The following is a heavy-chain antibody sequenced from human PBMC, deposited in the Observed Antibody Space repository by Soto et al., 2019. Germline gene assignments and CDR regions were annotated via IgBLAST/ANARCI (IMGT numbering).Heavy chain of an antibody. Sequence: EVQLLESGGGLVQPGGSLRLSCAASGFTFSSYAMSWVRQAPGKGLEWVSAISGSGGSTYYADSVKGRFTISRDNSKNTLYLQMNSLRAEDTAVYYCAKDYPTYNWNDASDSGWFDPWGQGTLVTVSS. CDR2: ISGSGGST. V-gene: IGHV3-23*01. D-gene: IGHD1-1*01. J-gene: IGHJ5*02. CDR1: GFTFSSYA. CDR3: AKDYPTYNWNDASDSGWFDP.